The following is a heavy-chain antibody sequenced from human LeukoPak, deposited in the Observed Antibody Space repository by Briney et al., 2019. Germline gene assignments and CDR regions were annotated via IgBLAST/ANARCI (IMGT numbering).Heavy chain of an antibody. D-gene: IGHD3-22*01. CDR3: ARDSSGYYHGY. CDR1: GYTFTGYY. J-gene: IGHJ4*02. V-gene: IGHV1-2*02. Sequence: VASVKVSCKASGYTFTGYYMHWVRQAPGQGLEWMGWINPNSGGTNYAQKFQGRVTMTRDTSVSTAYMELSGLRSDDTALYFCARDSSGYYHGYWGQGTLVTVSS. CDR2: INPNSGGT.